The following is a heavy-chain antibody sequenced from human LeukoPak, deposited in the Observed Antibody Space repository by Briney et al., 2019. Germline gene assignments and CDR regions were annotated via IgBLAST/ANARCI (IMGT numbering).Heavy chain of an antibody. CDR3: ARGWLAETTVVTPYNY. J-gene: IGHJ4*02. V-gene: IGHV1-69*13. CDR2: IIPLFGTA. CDR1: GGTFISYA. Sequence: SVKVSCKASGGTFISYAISWVRQAPGQGLEWMGGIIPLFGTANYAQKFQDRVTITAVESMSTIYMELSSLRSEDTAVYYCARGWLAETTVVTPYNYWGQGTLVTVSS. D-gene: IGHD4-23*01.